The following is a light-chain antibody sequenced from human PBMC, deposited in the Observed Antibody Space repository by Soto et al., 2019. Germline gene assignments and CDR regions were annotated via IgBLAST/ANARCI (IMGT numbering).Light chain of an antibody. CDR2: EVR. Sequence: QSALTQPASVSGSPGQSITISCTGTSSDVGAYTYVSWYQQHPGKAPNLMIFEVRYRPTGVSNRFSGSKSGNTASLTISGLQAEDEADYYCSSYTTSNTLVFGGGTKLTVL. CDR1: SSDVGAYTY. CDR3: SSYTTSNTLV. J-gene: IGLJ2*01. V-gene: IGLV2-14*01.